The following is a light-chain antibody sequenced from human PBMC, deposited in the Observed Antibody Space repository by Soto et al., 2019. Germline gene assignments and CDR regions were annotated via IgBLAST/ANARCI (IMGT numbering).Light chain of an antibody. CDR3: QQCHNWPLT. V-gene: IGKV3-15*01. CDR2: SAS. Sequence: EIAMTQSPATLSVSPGERATLSCRASQSISTELAWYQQIPGKPPRLLIYSASTRATGVPARFTGSGSGSEFTLTISRLQSEDFAIYYCQQCHNWPLTFGQGTRLEI. CDR1: QSISTE. J-gene: IGKJ2*01.